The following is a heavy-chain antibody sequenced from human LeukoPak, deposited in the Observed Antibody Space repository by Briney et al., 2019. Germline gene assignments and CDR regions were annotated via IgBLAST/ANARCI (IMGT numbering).Heavy chain of an antibody. J-gene: IGHJ3*02. D-gene: IGHD1-26*01. V-gene: IGHV1-18*01. CDR1: GYTFTSYG. Sequence: ASVKVSCKASGYTFTSYGISWVRQAPGQGLEWMGWISAYNGNTNYAQKLQGRVTMTTDTSTSTAYMELRSLRSDDTAVYYCAREGGAGIVGATIVPVDAFDIWGQGTMVTVSS. CDR3: AREGGAGIVGATIVPVDAFDI. CDR2: ISAYNGNT.